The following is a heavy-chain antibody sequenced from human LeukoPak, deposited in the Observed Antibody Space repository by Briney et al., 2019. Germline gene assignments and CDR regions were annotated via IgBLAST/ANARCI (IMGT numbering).Heavy chain of an antibody. Sequence: SGPTLVNPTQTLTLTCTFSGLLLSTSGMCVSWIRQPLGTAVESLAPLDWEGDKYYSTYMKTRLTISEETSKNQVVTTMYNMDPVDTATDYCARIRCSSGCDDYWGQGTLVTV. CDR1: GLLLSTSGMC. D-gene: IGHD6-19*01. V-gene: IGHV2-70*01. J-gene: IGHJ4*02. CDR3: ARIRCSSGCDDY. CDR2: LDWEGDK.